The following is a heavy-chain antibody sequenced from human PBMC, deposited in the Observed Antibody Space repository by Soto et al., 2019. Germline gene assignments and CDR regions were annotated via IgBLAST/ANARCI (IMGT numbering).Heavy chain of an antibody. CDR3: AKDPQYFQH. CDR1: GFTFSSYG. CDR2: ISGSGGST. V-gene: IGHV3-23*01. J-gene: IGHJ1*01. Sequence: PVGSLRLSCSASGFTFSSYGMSWVRQAPGKGLEWVSAISGSGGSTYYADSVKGRFTIPRDNSKNTLYLQMNSLRAEDTAVYYCAKDPQYFQHWGQGTRVTVSS.